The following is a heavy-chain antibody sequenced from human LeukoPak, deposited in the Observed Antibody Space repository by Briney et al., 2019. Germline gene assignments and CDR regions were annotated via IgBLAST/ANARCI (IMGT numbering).Heavy chain of an antibody. CDR3: ARDRLADGFDY. CDR2: INPSGGST. V-gene: IGHV1-46*01. D-gene: IGHD6-13*01. CDR1: GYTFTSYY. Sequence: ASVKVSCKASGYTFTSYYMHWVRQAPRQGLEWMGIINPSGGSTSYAQKFQGRVTMTRDTSTSTAYMELRSLRSDDTAVYYCARDRLADGFDYWGQGTLVTVSS. J-gene: IGHJ4*02.